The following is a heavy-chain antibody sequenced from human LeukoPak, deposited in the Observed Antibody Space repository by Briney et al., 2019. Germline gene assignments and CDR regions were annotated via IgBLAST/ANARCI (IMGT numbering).Heavy chain of an antibody. V-gene: IGHV3-23*01. CDR2: ISGTGDTT. J-gene: IGHJ4*02. CDR1: GFTFSSHA. D-gene: IGHD3-22*01. CDR3: AKALRVMYFYDSIGYYYTPFDY. Sequence: GGSLRLSCAASGFTFSSHAMSWVRQAPGKGLEWVSSISGTGDTTHYADSVKGRFTISRDNFETTLYLQMNSLRAEDTAVYYCAKALRVMYFYDSIGYYYTPFDYWGQGTLVTVSS.